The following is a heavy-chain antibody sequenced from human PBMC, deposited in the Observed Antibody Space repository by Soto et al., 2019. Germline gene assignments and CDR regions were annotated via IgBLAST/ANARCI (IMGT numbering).Heavy chain of an antibody. V-gene: IGHV1-46*01. CDR3: ARDDIWRDIVVVPAAPHYYYGMDV. CDR2: INPSGGST. D-gene: IGHD2-2*01. J-gene: IGHJ6*02. Sequence: ASVKVSCKASGYTFTSYYMHAVRQALAQGLEWMGIINPSGGSTSYAQKFQGRVTMNRDTSTSTVYMELSSLRSEDTAVYYCARDDIWRDIVVVPAAPHYYYGMDVWGQGTTVTVSS. CDR1: GYTFTSYY.